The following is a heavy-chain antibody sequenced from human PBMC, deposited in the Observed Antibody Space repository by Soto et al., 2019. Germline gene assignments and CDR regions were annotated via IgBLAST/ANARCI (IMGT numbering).Heavy chain of an antibody. CDR3: ASGTGTTYGYYYYGMDV. J-gene: IGHJ6*02. CDR2: ISAYNGNT. D-gene: IGHD1-1*01. V-gene: IGHV1-18*01. CDR1: GYTFTSYG. Sequence: GAPVKVSCKASGYTFTSYGISCVRQAPGQGLEWMGWISAYNGNTNYAQKLQGRVTMTTDTSTSTAYMELRSLRSDDTAVYYCASGTGTTYGYYYYGMDVWGQGTTVTVSS.